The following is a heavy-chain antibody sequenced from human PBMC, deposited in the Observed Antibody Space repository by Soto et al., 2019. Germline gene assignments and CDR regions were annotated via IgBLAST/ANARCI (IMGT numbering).Heavy chain of an antibody. V-gene: IGHV3-30*03. D-gene: IGHD2-8*02. CDR3: TGEVASGY. J-gene: IGHJ4*02. CDR1: GFTVSNFG. CDR2: ISRDGGTK. Sequence: QVQLVESGGGVVQPGRSLRLSCAVSGFTVSNFGMHWVRQAPGKGLEWVAVISRDGGTKFYADSVKGRFTISRDNSRNTLFLEMNSRRGDDMGVYYCTGEVASGYWGQGTLVTVSS.